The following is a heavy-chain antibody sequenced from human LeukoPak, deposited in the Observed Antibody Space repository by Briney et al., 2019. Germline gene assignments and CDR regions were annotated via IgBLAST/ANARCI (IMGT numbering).Heavy chain of an antibody. CDR1: GFTFSSYG. CDR2: IWYDGSNK. CDR3: ARDMGDYSSTDY. V-gene: IGHV3-33*01. Sequence: PGGSLRLSCAASGFTFSSYGMHWVRQAPGKGLEWVAVIWYDGSNKYYADSVKGRFTISRDNSKNTLYLQMNSLRAEDTAVYYCARDMGDYSSTDYWGQGTLVTVSS. D-gene: IGHD2-15*01. J-gene: IGHJ4*02.